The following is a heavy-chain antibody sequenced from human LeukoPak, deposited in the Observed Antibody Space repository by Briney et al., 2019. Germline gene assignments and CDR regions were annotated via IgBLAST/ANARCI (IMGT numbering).Heavy chain of an antibody. J-gene: IGHJ4*02. D-gene: IGHD3-22*01. CDR2: INPNSGGT. V-gene: IGHV1-2*02. CDR3: ARHLHYYDSSGYPDW. CDR1: GYTFTGYY. Sequence: GASVKVSCKASGYTFTGYYMHWVRQAPGQELEWMGWINPNSGGTNYAQKFQGRVTMTRDTSISTAYMELSRLRSDDTAVYYCARHLHYYDSSGYPDWWGQGTLVTVSS.